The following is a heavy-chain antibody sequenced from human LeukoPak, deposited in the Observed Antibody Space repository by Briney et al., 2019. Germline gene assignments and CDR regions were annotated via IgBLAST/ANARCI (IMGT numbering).Heavy chain of an antibody. CDR2: ISYDGSNK. CDR3: AKSRDLEWLSWDYFDY. J-gene: IGHJ4*02. CDR1: GFTFSSYA. Sequence: GRSLRLSCAASGFTFSSYAMHWVRQAPGKGLEWVAVISYDGSNKYYADSVKGRFTISRDNSKNTLYLQMNSLRAEDTAVYFCAKSRDLEWLSWDYFDYWGQGTLVTVSS. D-gene: IGHD3-3*01. V-gene: IGHV3-30-3*01.